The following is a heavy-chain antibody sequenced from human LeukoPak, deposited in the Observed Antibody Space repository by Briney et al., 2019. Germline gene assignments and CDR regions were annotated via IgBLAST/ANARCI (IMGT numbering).Heavy chain of an antibody. V-gene: IGHV3-53*01. Sequence: PGGSLRLSCAASGFSVSSNYMSWVRQAPGKGLEWVSVIYSGGRTYYADSVKGRFTISRDNSKNTLYLQMNSLRAEDTAVYYCARAAYQNCFDPWGQGTLVTVSS. D-gene: IGHD2-2*01. CDR2: IYSGGRT. J-gene: IGHJ5*02. CDR3: ARAAYQNCFDP. CDR1: GFSVSSNY.